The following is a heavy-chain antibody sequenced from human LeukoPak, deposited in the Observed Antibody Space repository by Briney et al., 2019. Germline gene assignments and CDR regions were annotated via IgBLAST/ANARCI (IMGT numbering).Heavy chain of an antibody. CDR1: GYTFTSYG. CDR3: ARDARYSGYDLRDY. D-gene: IGHD5-12*01. V-gene: IGHV1-18*01. CDR2: ISAYNGNT. J-gene: IGHJ4*02. Sequence: GASVKVSCKASGYTFTSYGISWVRQAPGQGLEWMGWISAYNGNTNYAQKLQGRVTMTTDTSTSTAYMELRSLRSDDTAVYYCARDARYSGYDLRDYWGQGTLVTVSS.